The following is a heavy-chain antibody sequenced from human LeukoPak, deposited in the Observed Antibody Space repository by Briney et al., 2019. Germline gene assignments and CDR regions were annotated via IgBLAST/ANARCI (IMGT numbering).Heavy chain of an antibody. D-gene: IGHD4-11*01. V-gene: IGHV3-23*01. CDR1: GFTFSNYA. CDR2: ISDSGTYT. Sequence: PGGSLRLSCAASGFTFSNYAMSWVRQAPGKGLEWVSAISDSGTYTYYADSVKGRFTISRDNSKNTMYLQMNSLRAEDTAVYYCAKARFTVTNYFDYWGQGTLVTVSS. J-gene: IGHJ4*02. CDR3: AKARFTVTNYFDY.